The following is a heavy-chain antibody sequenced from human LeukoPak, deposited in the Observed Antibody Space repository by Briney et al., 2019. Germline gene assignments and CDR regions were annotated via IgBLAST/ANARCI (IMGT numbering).Heavy chain of an antibody. D-gene: IGHD3-3*01. J-gene: IGHJ6*02. CDR2: ISYDGSNK. CDR3: AKDHYDFWSGVGVGPNYYYYGMDV. V-gene: IGHV3-30*18. Sequence: GGSLRLFCAASGFTFSSYGMHWVRQAPGKGLEWVAVISYDGSNKYYADSVKGRFTISRDNSKNTLYLQMNSLRAEDTAVYYCAKDHYDFWSGVGVGPNYYYYGMDVWGQGTTVTVSS. CDR1: GFTFSSYG.